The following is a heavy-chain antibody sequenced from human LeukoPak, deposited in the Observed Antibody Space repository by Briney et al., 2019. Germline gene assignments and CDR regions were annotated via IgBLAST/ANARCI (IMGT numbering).Heavy chain of an antibody. CDR2: IYSGGST. J-gene: IGHJ4*02. Sequence: GGSLRLSCAASGFTVSSNYMNWVRQAPGKGLEWVSIIYSGGSTYYADSVRGRFTISRDNSKNTLLLQMNSLRAEDTAVYYCARSITMNRGPFGNRGQGTLVTVSS. V-gene: IGHV3-53*01. CDR3: ARSITMNRGPFGN. D-gene: IGHD3-10*01. CDR1: GFTVSSNY.